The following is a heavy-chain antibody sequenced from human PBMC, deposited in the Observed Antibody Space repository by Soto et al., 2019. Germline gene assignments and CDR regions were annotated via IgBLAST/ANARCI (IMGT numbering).Heavy chain of an antibody. Sequence: QVQLHESGPGLVKPSQTLSLTCTVSGGSISSGDYYWSWIRQPPGKGLEWIGYIYYSGSTYYNPSLNSRVTISVDTSKNQFSLKLSSVTAADTAVYYCARDAVYYDSSGLDYWGQGTLVTVSS. CDR1: GGSISSGDYY. V-gene: IGHV4-30-4*01. J-gene: IGHJ4*02. CDR3: ARDAVYYDSSGLDY. D-gene: IGHD3-22*01. CDR2: IYYSGST.